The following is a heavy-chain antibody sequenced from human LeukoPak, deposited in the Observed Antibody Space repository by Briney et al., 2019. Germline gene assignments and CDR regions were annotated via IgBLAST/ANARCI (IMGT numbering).Heavy chain of an antibody. CDR3: ARDVFRGAPGY. Sequence: GGSLRLSCAASGFTFSSYWMSWVRQAPGKGLEWVANIKQDGSEKYYVDSVKGRFTISRDNAKNSLYLQMNSLRVEDTAVYYCARDVFRGAPGYWGQGTLVTVSS. D-gene: IGHD3-10*01. CDR2: IKQDGSEK. CDR1: GFTFSSYW. V-gene: IGHV3-7*01. J-gene: IGHJ4*02.